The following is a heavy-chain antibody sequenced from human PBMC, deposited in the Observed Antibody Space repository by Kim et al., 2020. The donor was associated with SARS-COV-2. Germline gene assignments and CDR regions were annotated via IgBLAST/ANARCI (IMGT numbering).Heavy chain of an antibody. CDR3: ARGRPENYFDY. CDR1: GFTFSSYS. CDR2: ISSSSSSI. V-gene: IGHV3-48*02. Sequence: GGSLRLSCAASGFTFSSYSMNWVRQAPGKGLEWVSYISSSSSSIYYADSVKGRFTISRDNAKNSLYLQMSSLRDEDTAVYYCARGRPENYFDYWGQGTLDTVSS. J-gene: IGHJ4*02.